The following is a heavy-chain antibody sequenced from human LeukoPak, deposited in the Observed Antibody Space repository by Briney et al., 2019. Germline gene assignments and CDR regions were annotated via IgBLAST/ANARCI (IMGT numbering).Heavy chain of an antibody. V-gene: IGHV4-34*01. CDR1: GGSFSGYY. CDR3: ASRFDP. Sequence: SETLSLTCAVYGGSFSGYYWSWIRQPPGKGLEWIGEINHSGSTDYNPSLKSRVTISVDTSKNQFSLKLSSVTAADTAVYYCASRFDPWGQGTLVTVSS. J-gene: IGHJ5*02. CDR2: INHSGST.